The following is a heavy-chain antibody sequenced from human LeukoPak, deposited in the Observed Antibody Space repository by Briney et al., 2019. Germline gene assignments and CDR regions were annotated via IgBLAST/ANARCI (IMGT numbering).Heavy chain of an antibody. CDR1: GGTFSSYA. D-gene: IGHD6-13*01. J-gene: IGHJ5*02. CDR2: IIPIFGTA. CDR3: ARVSPSSFNWFDP. V-gene: IGHV1-69*05. Sequence: SVKVSCKASGGTFSSYAISWVRQAPGQGLEWMGGIIPIFGTANYAQKFQGRVTITTDESRSTAYMELSSLRSEDTAVYYCARVSPSSFNWFDPWGQGILVTVSS.